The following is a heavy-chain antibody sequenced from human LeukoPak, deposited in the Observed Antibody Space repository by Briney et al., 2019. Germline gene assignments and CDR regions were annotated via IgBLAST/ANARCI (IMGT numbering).Heavy chain of an antibody. CDR2: INPSGGST. V-gene: IGHV1-46*01. CDR1: GYTFTSYY. J-gene: IGHJ4*02. CDR3: ARSLPSATIFGVVTARYYFDY. Sequence: ASVKVSCKASGYTFTSYYMHWVRQAPGQGLEWMGIINPSGGSTSYAQKFQGRVTMTRDTSTSTVYMELSSLRSEGTAVYYCARSLPSATIFGVVTARYYFDYWGQGTLVTVSS. D-gene: IGHD3-3*01.